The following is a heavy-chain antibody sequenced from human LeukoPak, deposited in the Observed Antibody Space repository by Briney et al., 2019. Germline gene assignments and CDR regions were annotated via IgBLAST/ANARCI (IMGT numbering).Heavy chain of an antibody. CDR1: GGSFSGYY. CDR2: INHSGST. V-gene: IGHV4-34*01. CDR3: ARSGDVVVPAAIVDY. D-gene: IGHD2-2*01. Sequence: SETLSLTCAVYGGSFSGYYWSWIRQPPGKGLEWIGEINHSGSTNYNPSLKSRVTISVDTSKNQFSLKLSSVTAADTAVYYCARSGDVVVPAAIVDYWGQGTLVTVSS. J-gene: IGHJ4*02.